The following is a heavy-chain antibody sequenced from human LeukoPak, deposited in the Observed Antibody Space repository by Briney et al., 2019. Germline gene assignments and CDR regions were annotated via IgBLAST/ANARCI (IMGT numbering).Heavy chain of an antibody. CDR3: ARAKTRGYSYGPSDY. D-gene: IGHD5-18*01. CDR2: INTNTGNP. CDR1: GYTFTGYY. Sequence: ASVKVSCKASGYTFTGYYMHWVRQAPGQGLEWMGWINTNTGNPTYAQGFTGRFVFSLDTSVSTAYLQISSLKAEDTAVYYCARAKTRGYSYGPSDYWGQGTLVTVSS. J-gene: IGHJ4*02. V-gene: IGHV7-4-1*02.